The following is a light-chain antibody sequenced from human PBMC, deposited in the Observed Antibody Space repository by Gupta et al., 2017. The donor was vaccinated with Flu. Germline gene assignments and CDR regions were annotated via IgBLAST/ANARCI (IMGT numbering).Light chain of an antibody. J-gene: IGLJ2*01. CDR1: SSDVGSYNL. CDR3: CSYAGSSPQVV. CDR2: EGS. V-gene: IGLV2-23*01. Sequence: HSARPQPASVSRSLLQSITISCTGTSSDVGSYNLVHWYQQHQGKAPKLMIYEGSKRASGVSNRFSGSKSGNTASLTIAGLQAEDEADYYCCSYAGSSPQVVFGGGTKLTVL.